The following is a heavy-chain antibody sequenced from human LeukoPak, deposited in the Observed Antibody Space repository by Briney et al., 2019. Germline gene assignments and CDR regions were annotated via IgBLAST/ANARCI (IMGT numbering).Heavy chain of an antibody. CDR2: IIPIFGTA. Sequence: GASVRVSCKASGGTFSSYAISWVRQAPGQGLEWMGGIIPIFGTANYAQKFQGRVTITADESTSTAYMELSSLRSEDTAVYYCARVFGRFGELNLDVWGKGTTVTVSS. V-gene: IGHV1-69*13. D-gene: IGHD3-10*01. CDR3: ARVFGRFGELNLDV. CDR1: GGTFSSYA. J-gene: IGHJ6*04.